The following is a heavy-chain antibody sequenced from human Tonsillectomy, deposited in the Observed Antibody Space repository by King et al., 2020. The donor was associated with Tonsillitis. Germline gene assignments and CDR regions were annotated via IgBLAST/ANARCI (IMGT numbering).Heavy chain of an antibody. Sequence: VQLVESGGGVVQPGRSLRLSCAASGFTFSSYAMHWVRQAPGKGLEWVAVISYDGSNKYYADSVKGRFTISRDNSKNSVYLQMNSLRAEDTAVYYCARDLKYDFWSGYSTTYYYYYMDVWGKGTTVTVSS. CDR3: ARDLKYDFWSGYSTTYYYYYMDV. CDR1: GFTFSSYA. J-gene: IGHJ6*03. D-gene: IGHD3-3*01. CDR2: ISYDGSNK. V-gene: IGHV3-30*01.